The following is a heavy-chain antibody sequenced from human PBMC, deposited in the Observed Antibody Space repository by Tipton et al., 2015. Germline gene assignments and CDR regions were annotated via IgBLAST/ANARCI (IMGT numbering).Heavy chain of an antibody. Sequence: LRLSCSVSGGSVSSGFYYWTWIRQPPGKGLEWIGYIFVPGSTNFNPSLRSRVTISVDTSKNQFSPELMSVTAADTAVYYCARGQDETTSGEYFTHWGQGTLVTVSS. D-gene: IGHD2/OR15-2a*01. CDR1: GGSVSSGFYY. CDR2: IFVPGST. J-gene: IGHJ1*01. V-gene: IGHV4-61*01. CDR3: ARGQDETTSGEYFTH.